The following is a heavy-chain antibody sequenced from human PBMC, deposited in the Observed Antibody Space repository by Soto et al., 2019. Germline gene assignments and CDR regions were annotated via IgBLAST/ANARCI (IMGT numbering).Heavy chain of an antibody. Sequence: SETLSLTCAVYGGSFSGYYWSWIRQPPGKGLEWIGEINHSGSTNYNPSLKSRVTISVDTSKNQFSLKLSSVTAADTAVYYCARGLSSSSPPGYWGQGTLVTVSS. J-gene: IGHJ4*02. V-gene: IGHV4-34*01. CDR2: INHSGST. CDR1: GGSFSGYY. D-gene: IGHD6-13*01. CDR3: ARGLSSSSPPGY.